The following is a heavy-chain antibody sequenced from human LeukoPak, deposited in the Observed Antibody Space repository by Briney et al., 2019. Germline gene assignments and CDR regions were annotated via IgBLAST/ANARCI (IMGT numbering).Heavy chain of an antibody. CDR1: GYTFTSYS. V-gene: IGHV1-18*01. CDR3: GRVDMATTKDY. Sequence: ASVKVSCKTSGYTFTSYSITWVRQAPGQGLEWMGWISAYNGDTKYAQNLQGRVTMTTDTSTSTGYMEPRSLRSDDTAVYYCGRVDMATTKDYWGQGTLVTVSS. D-gene: IGHD5-24*01. CDR2: ISAYNGDT. J-gene: IGHJ4*02.